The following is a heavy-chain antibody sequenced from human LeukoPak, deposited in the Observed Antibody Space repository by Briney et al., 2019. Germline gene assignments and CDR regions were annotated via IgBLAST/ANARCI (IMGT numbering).Heavy chain of an antibody. V-gene: IGHV3-7*01. CDR2: IKQDGSAQ. J-gene: IGHJ4*02. Sequence: GGSLRLSCAASGFTVSSNYMSRVRQAPGKGLEWVANIKQDGSAQNYVDSVKGRFTISRDNAKNTLYLQMNSLRAEDTAVYYCARESLGYCSGGSCYGSGFDYWGQGTLVTVSS. CDR3: ARESLGYCSGGSCYGSGFDY. CDR1: GFTVSSNY. D-gene: IGHD2-15*01.